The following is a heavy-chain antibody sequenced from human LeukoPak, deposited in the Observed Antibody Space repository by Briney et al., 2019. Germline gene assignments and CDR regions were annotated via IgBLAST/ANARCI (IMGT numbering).Heavy chain of an antibody. Sequence: PGGSLRLSCAASGFTFSNAWISWVRRAPGKGLEWVGRIKGKTDGGTTDYAAPVKGRFTISRDDSKNTLYLQMNSLKTEDTAVYYCTIPNYDILTGYYGWFDPWGQGTLVTVSS. J-gene: IGHJ5*02. V-gene: IGHV3-15*01. D-gene: IGHD3-9*01. CDR1: GFTFSNAW. CDR2: IKGKTDGGTT. CDR3: TIPNYDILTGYYGWFDP.